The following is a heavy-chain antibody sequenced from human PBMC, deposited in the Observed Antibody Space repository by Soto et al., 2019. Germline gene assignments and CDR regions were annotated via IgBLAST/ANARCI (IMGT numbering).Heavy chain of an antibody. CDR3: ARVTVNNVLAGPFDY. J-gene: IGHJ4*02. CDR1: GYTFTCYF. D-gene: IGHD3-9*01. Sequence: ASVKVSCKASGYTFTCYFLHRVRQAPGQGLEWMGIINPGAGSTTYAQNFQGRVTMTSDTSTSTVFMELSSLRSDDTAVYYCARVTVNNVLAGPFDYWGQGTLVTV. V-gene: IGHV1-46*03. CDR2: INPGAGST.